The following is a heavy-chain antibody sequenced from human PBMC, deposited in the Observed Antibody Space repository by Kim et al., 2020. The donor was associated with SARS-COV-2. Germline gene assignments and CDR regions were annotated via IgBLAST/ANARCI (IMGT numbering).Heavy chain of an antibody. V-gene: IGHV3-53*01. Sequence: GGSLRLSCAASGFTVSSNYMSWVRQAPGKGLEWVSVIYSGYSTHYADSVKGRFTISRDNSKNTLYLQMNSLRAEDTAVYYCAREHGYGNYFDYWGQGTLVTVSS. CDR2: IYSGYST. D-gene: IGHD5-18*01. CDR1: GFTVSSNY. CDR3: AREHGYGNYFDY. J-gene: IGHJ4*02.